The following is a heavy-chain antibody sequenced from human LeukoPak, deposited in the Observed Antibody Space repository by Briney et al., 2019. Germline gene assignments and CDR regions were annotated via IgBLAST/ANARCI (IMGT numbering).Heavy chain of an antibody. CDR2: IVGTGVSR. V-gene: IGHV3-23*01. CDR1: GFTFSSHA. CDR3: AKDRAAASTLDY. D-gene: IGHD6-13*01. J-gene: IGHJ4*02. Sequence: GGSLRLSCAASGFTFSSHAMSWVRQAPGKGLEWVSSIVGTGVSRDYADPVKGPFTVSRDNSNNTVYLQMNSLRAEDTAVYYCAKDRAAASTLDYWGQGTLVTVSS.